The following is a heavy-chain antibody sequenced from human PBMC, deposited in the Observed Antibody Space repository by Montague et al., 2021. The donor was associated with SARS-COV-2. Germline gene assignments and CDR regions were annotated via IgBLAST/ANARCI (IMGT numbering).Heavy chain of an antibody. D-gene: IGHD2-2*01. J-gene: IGHJ6*02. CDR2: INHSGST. CDR3: ARVRAVPAAMGIFSLGRSYYGMDV. CDR1: GGSFSGYY. Sequence: SETLSLTCAIYGGSFSGYYWSWIRQPPGKGLEWIGEINHSGSTNCNPSLKSRVTISVDTSKNQFSLKLSSVTAADTAVYYCARVRAVPAAMGIFSLGRSYYGMDVWGQGTTVTVSS. V-gene: IGHV4-34*01.